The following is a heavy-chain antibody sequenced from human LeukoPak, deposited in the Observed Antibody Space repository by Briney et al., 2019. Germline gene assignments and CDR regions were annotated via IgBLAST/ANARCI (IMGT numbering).Heavy chain of an antibody. V-gene: IGHV4-34*01. J-gene: IGHJ5*02. CDR3: ARGLGSWFDP. CDR2: INHSGSI. CDR1: GGSFSGYY. Sequence: SETLSLTCAVYGGSFSGYYWSWIRQPPGKGLEWIGEINHSGSINYNPSLKSRVTISVDTSKNQFSLKLSSVTAADTAVYYCARGLGSWFDPWGQGTLVTASS.